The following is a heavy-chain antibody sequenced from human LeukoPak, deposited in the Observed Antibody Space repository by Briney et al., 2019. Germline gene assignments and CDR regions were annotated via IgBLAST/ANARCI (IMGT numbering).Heavy chain of an antibody. CDR3: VKDIGSSGHYNGMDV. CDR1: GFTFSSYS. Sequence: PGGSLRLSCAASGFTFSSYSMNWVRQAPGKGLEWVSSISSSSSYIYYADSVKGRFTISRDNAKNSLYLQMNSLRAEDTALYYCVKDIGSSGHYNGMDVWGQGTTVTVSS. V-gene: IGHV3-21*04. J-gene: IGHJ6*02. D-gene: IGHD6-13*01. CDR2: ISSSSSYI.